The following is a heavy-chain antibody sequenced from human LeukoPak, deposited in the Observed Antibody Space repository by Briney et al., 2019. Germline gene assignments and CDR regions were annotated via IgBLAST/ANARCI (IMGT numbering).Heavy chain of an antibody. J-gene: IGHJ4*02. Sequence: PGASVKVSCKASGYTFTGYYMHWVRQAPGQGLEWMGWINPESGGTNYAQQFQGRVTMTRDTSISTAYMELTSLRSDDTAVYYCAKTTAGYSSGRYPGWPIDYWGQGTLVTVSS. CDR1: GYTFTGYY. V-gene: IGHV1-2*02. D-gene: IGHD6-19*01. CDR3: AKTTAGYSSGRYPGWPIDY. CDR2: INPESGGT.